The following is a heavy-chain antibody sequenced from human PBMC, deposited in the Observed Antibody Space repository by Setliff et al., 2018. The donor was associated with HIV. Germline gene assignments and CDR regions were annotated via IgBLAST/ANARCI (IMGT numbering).Heavy chain of an antibody. CDR2: VNTETGNP. CDR1: GGTFSSYG. V-gene: IGHV7-4-1*02. CDR3: ARVGSYWSTFDY. D-gene: IGHD1-26*01. Sequence: GASVKVSCKASGGTFSSYGISWVRQAPGQGLEWMGWVNTETGNPMYAQGFTGRFVFSLDTSVSTAYLQINSLKTEDTAMYYCARVGSYWSTFDYWGQGALVTVSS. J-gene: IGHJ4*02.